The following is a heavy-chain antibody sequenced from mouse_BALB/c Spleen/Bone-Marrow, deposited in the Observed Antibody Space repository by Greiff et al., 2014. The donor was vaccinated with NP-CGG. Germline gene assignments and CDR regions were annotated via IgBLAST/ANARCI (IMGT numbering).Heavy chain of an antibody. Sequence: EVQLVESGGGLVKPGGSLKLSCAASGFDFSRYWMSWVRQAPGKGLEWIGEINPDSSTINYTPSLKDKFIISRDNAKNTLYLQKRKRRSEEEAPYYCARNGYYDWFANWGQGTLVTVSA. CDR2: INPDSSTI. V-gene: IGHV4-1*02. CDR3: ARNGYYDWFAN. D-gene: IGHD2-3*01. J-gene: IGHJ3*01. CDR1: GFDFSRYW.